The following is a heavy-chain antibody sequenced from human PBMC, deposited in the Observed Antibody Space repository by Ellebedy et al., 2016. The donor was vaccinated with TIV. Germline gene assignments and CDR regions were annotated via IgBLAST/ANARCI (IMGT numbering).Heavy chain of an antibody. V-gene: IGHV7-4-1*02. Sequence: ASVKVSCKASGYTFKTYGMNWVRQAPGQGLEWMGWINTNTGNPTYAQGFTGRFIFSLDTSVSTAYLEISSLKPEDTTVYYCARRWFGEFSTSKHFDPWGQGTLVIVSS. CDR3: ARRWFGEFSTSKHFDP. CDR1: GYTFKTYG. D-gene: IGHD3-10*01. J-gene: IGHJ5*02. CDR2: INTNTGNP.